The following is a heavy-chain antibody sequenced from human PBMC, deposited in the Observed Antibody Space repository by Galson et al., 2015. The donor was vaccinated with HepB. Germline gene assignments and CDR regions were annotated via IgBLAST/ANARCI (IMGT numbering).Heavy chain of an antibody. V-gene: IGHV3-21*01. D-gene: IGHD3-10*01. CDR3: ARGDDLWFGELFFDY. CDR1: GFTFSSYS. Sequence: SLRLSCAASGFTFSSYSMNWVRQAPGKGLEWVSSISSSSSYIYYADSVKGRFTISRDNAKNSLYLQMNSLRAEDTAVYYCARGDDLWFGELFFDYWGQGTLVTVSS. J-gene: IGHJ4*02. CDR2: ISSSSSYI.